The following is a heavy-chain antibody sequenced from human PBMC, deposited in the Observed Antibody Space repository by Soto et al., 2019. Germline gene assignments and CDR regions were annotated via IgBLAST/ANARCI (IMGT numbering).Heavy chain of an antibody. V-gene: IGHV3-74*01. D-gene: IGHD3-22*01. CDR3: ARWENYYDSSGYYFSLFDY. Sequence: GGSLRLSCAASGFTLSSYWMHWVRQAPGKGLVWVSRINSDGSSTSYADSVKGRFTISRDNAKNTLYLQMNSLRAEDTAVYYCARWENYYDSSGYYFSLFDYWGQGTLVTVSS. J-gene: IGHJ4*02. CDR1: GFTLSSYW. CDR2: INSDGSST.